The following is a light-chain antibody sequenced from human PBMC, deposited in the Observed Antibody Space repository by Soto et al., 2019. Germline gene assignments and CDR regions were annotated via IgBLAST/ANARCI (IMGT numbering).Light chain of an antibody. Sequence: TQSPATLSVSPGDRATLSCRASQSVSSRLAWYQQKPGQAPRLLISGASSRATGIPDRFSGSGFGTDFTLTISRLEPEDFALYYCQHYAGGSRITFGQGTRLEIK. J-gene: IGKJ5*01. V-gene: IGKV3-20*01. CDR3: QHYAGGSRIT. CDR1: QSVSSR. CDR2: GAS.